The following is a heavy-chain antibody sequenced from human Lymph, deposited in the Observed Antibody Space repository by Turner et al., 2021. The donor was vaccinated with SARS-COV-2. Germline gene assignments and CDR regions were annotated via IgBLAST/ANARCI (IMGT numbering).Heavy chain of an antibody. CDR2: ISGDGGGT. J-gene: IGHJ4*02. Sequence: DVQLVEYGGGVVQPAGFLRLSCAVSGLTFDDYSRHWVRQAPGKGREWVSRISGDGGGTYDADSVKGRFTISRDDSKTSLYLQNNSLRTEDTALYYCAKEGLSGRRLQFVPYFAYWGQGTLVSVSS. D-gene: IGHD5-12*01. CDR1: GLTFDDYS. CDR3: AKEGLSGRRLQFVPYFAY. V-gene: IGHV3-43*02.